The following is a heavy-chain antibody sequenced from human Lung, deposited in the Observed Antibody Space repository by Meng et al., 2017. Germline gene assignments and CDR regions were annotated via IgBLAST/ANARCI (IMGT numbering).Heavy chain of an antibody. V-gene: IGHV4-34*02. J-gene: IGHJ4*02. CDR2: IIDSGST. Sequence: QVQLQQWGVGLLKPSETLSLTCAVYGGSFSGYYWSWIRQPPGKGLEWIGEIIDSGSTNYNPSLKSRVTISVDTSKNQFSLRVTSVTAADRAVYYCVRRTYSSGWYFDYWGQGTLVTVSS. CDR3: VRRTYSSGWYFDY. CDR1: GGSFSGYY. D-gene: IGHD6-19*01.